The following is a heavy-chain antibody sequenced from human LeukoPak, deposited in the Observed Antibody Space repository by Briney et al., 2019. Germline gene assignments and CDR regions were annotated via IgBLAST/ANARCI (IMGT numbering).Heavy chain of an antibody. D-gene: IGHD5-18*01. CDR3: AKGIQPIDY. V-gene: IGHV3-23*01. Sequence: TGGSLRLSCAASGFTFSSYAMSWVRQAPGKGLEWVSAISGSDGSTYYADSVKGRFTISRDNSKNTLYLQISSLRAEDTAVYYCAKGIQPIDYWGQGTLVTVSS. CDR1: GFTFSSYA. CDR2: ISGSDGST. J-gene: IGHJ4*02.